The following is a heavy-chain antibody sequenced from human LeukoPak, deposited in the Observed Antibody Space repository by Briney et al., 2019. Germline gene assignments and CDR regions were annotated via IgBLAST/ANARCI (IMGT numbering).Heavy chain of an antibody. J-gene: IGHJ5*02. D-gene: IGHD3-22*01. CDR1: GGSISSSSYY. CDR3: ARVIGGYVDWFDP. Sequence: SETLSLTCTVSGGSISSSSYYWGWIRQPPGKGLEWIGSIYYSGSTYYNPSLKSRVTISVDTSKNLFSLKLSSVTAADTAVYYCARVIGGYVDWFDPWGQGTLVTVSS. V-gene: IGHV4-39*01. CDR2: IYYSGST.